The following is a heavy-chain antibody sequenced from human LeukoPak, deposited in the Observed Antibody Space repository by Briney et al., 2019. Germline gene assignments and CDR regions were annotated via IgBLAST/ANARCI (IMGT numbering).Heavy chain of an antibody. D-gene: IGHD4-23*01. CDR3: AKDGTVVTLYYFDY. CDR2: ISGSGGST. J-gene: IGHJ4*02. CDR1: GFTVSSYA. Sequence: GGSLRLSCAASGFTVSSYAMSWVRQAPGKGLEWVSAISGSGGSTYYADSVKGRFTISRDNSKNTLYQQMNSLRAEDTAVYYCAKDGTVVTLYYFDYWGPGTLVTVSS. V-gene: IGHV3-23*01.